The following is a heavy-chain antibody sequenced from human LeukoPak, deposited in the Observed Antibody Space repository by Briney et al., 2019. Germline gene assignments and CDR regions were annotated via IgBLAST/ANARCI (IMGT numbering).Heavy chain of an antibody. CDR2: IYYSGST. Sequence: SETLSLTCAVSGGSISSGGYSWSWIRQPPGKGLEWIGYIYYSGSTYYNPSLKSRVTISVDTSKNQFSLKLSSVTAADTAVYYCASHNYDILNGFDYWGQGTLVTVSS. CDR3: ASHNYDILNGFDY. CDR1: GGSISSGGYS. D-gene: IGHD3-9*01. J-gene: IGHJ4*02. V-gene: IGHV4-30-4*07.